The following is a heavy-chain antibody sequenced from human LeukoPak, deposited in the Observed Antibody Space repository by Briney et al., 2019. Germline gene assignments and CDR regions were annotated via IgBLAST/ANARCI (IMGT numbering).Heavy chain of an antibody. D-gene: IGHD4-17*01. J-gene: IGHJ4*02. Sequence: ASETLSLTCTVSGGSISGSYWSWIRQPPGKGLEWIAYMYNSGSTNYNPSLKSRVTISIDTSKDQFSLKLSSLTAADTAIYYCARGIESYGDYGYWGQGILVTVSS. CDR3: ARGIESYGDYGY. CDR2: MYNSGST. V-gene: IGHV4-59*01. CDR1: GGSISGSY.